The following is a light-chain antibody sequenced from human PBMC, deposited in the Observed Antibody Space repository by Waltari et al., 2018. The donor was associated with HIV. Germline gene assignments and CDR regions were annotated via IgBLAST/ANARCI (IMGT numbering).Light chain of an antibody. CDR1: SSNIGSNA. Sequence: QSVLTQPPSASGTPGPRVIISCSGSSSNIGSNAVNWYQQIPGTAPKLLIYNNNPRPSGVPDRFSASKSGTSASLAIGGLQPEDEADYYCAAWDDSLAVAFGGGTKLTVL. CDR2: NNN. V-gene: IGLV1-44*01. CDR3: AAWDDSLAVA. J-gene: IGLJ2*01.